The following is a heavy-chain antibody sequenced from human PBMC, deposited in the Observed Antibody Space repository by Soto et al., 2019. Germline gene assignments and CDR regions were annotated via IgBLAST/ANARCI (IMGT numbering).Heavy chain of an antibody. Sequence: XGSLRLSCTASGVSFSSYTMNWVRQAPGKGLQWVASITNRGTHTYSADSVKGRFTISRDNDKNSLYLQMNNLRAEDTATYYCARAHEVAWFDSWGLGTLVTV. D-gene: IGHD2-15*01. CDR3: ARAHEVAWFDS. J-gene: IGHJ5*01. V-gene: IGHV3-21*06. CDR1: GVSFSSYT. CDR2: ITNRGTHT.